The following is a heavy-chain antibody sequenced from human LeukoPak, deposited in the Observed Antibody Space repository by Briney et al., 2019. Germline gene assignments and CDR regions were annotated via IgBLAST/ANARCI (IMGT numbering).Heavy chain of an antibody. J-gene: IGHJ6*02. V-gene: IGHV1-18*01. CDR2: INAYNGNT. Sequence: ASVKVSCKASGYTFNSYGIRWVRQAPGQGLEGMGWINAYNGNTNYTQKLQGRVTMTADTSTSTAYMELRSLRSDDTTVYYCARDAPYSSSWYNYYYGMDVWGQGTTVTVSS. CDR1: GYTFNSYG. CDR3: ARDAPYSSSWYNYYYGMDV. D-gene: IGHD6-13*01.